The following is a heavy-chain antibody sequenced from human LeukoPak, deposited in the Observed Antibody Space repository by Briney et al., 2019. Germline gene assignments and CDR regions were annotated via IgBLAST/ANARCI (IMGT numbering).Heavy chain of an antibody. CDR1: GYGFTSHY. D-gene: IGHD6-19*01. CDR2: INPSGSTT. CDR3: ARERFYSSGSKSNRVDY. Sequence: GASVTVSFKASGYGFTSHYMHWVRQAPGQGLEWVGLINPSGSTTLYAQKFQGRITMTRDMSTTTDYMELSSLRSDDTAVYYCARERFYSSGSKSNRVDYWGQGTLVTVSS. V-gene: IGHV1-46*01. J-gene: IGHJ4*02.